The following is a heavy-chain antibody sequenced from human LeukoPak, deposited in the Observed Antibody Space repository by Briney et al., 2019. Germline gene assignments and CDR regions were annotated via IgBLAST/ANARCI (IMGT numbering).Heavy chain of an antibody. CDR2: IYPGDCDT. CDR3: ARGGYSYGYFRGYFDY. J-gene: IGHJ4*02. CDR1: GYSFTSYW. Sequence: GESLKISCMGSGYSFTSYWIGWVRQMAGKGGELMGIIYPGDCDTRYSPAFQGQVTISADKSISTAYLQWSSLKASDTAMYYCARGGYSYGYFRGYFDYWGQGTLVTVSS. V-gene: IGHV5-51*01. D-gene: IGHD5-18*01.